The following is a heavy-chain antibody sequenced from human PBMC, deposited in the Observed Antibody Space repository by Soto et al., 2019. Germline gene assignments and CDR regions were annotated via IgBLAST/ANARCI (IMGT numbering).Heavy chain of an antibody. V-gene: IGHV1-69*02. CDR3: ARRAVAGSPIDY. Sequence: QVQLVQSGAEVKKPGSSVKVSCKASGGTFSSYTISWVRQAPGKGLEWMGRMIPILGIANYVQKFQGRVTITADKSTSTADMELISLRSEDTAVYYCARRAVAGSPIDYWGQGALVTVSS. CDR1: GGTFSSYT. J-gene: IGHJ4*02. CDR2: MIPILGIA. D-gene: IGHD6-19*01.